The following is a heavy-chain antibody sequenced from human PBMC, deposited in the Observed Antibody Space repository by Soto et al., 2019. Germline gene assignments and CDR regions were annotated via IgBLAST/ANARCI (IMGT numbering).Heavy chain of an antibody. D-gene: IGHD3-3*01. CDR2: ISGSSSMI. V-gene: IGHV3-48*03. Sequence: GGSLRLSCAASGSTFSRYEMNWVRQAPGKGLEWVSYISGSSSMIYYADSVKGRFTTSRDNAKNSLYLQMNSLRAEDTAVYYCANDFWSDYPWGQGTMVTVYS. J-gene: IGHJ5*02. CDR1: GSTFSRYE. CDR3: ANDFWSDYP.